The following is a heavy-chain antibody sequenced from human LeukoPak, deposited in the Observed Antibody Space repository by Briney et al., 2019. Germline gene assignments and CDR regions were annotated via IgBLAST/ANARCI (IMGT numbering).Heavy chain of an antibody. J-gene: IGHJ4*02. CDR2: ITESGRTT. CDR1: GFTFSSYS. CDR3: AKRMNHYYFDK. D-gene: IGHD2-15*01. Sequence: GGSLRLSCAASGFTFSSYSMNWVRQAPGKGLEWVSTITESGRTTYYADSVKGRFTVSKDNSKNVLYLQMSSLRAEDTAVYYCAKRMNHYYFDKWGQGTLVIVSS. V-gene: IGHV3-23*01.